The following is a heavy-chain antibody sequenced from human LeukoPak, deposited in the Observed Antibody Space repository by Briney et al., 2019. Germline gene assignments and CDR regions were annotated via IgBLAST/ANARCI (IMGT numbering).Heavy chain of an antibody. Sequence: GGSLTLSCPVAGFPFSTYELNWVRQAPGRGLEGVAYISARGDNMWYADSVKGRFTISRDNAKDTLFLQMNSLRAEDTAVYYCAREGTEEGARGGQFDYWGQGALVTVSS. V-gene: IGHV3-48*03. CDR2: ISARGDNM. J-gene: IGHJ4*02. CDR3: AREGTEEGARGGQFDY. CDR1: GFPFSTYE. D-gene: IGHD1-1*01.